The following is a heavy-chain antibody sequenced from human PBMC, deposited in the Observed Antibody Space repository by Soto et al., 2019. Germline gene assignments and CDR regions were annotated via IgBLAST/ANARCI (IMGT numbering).Heavy chain of an antibody. CDR3: ARAHEATNGWSFDL. CDR2: VFHGGNI. D-gene: IGHD5-12*01. J-gene: IGHJ4*02. Sequence: QVQLQESGPGLVQPSGTLSLTCAVSGASINSSDWWNWVRQPPGKGLEWIGEVFHGGNICYNPSLKGRVTISVDMSRTQFSRTLSSVTAADSAVYYCARAHEATNGWSFDLWGQGTQVTVSS. V-gene: IGHV4-4*02. CDR1: GASINSSDW.